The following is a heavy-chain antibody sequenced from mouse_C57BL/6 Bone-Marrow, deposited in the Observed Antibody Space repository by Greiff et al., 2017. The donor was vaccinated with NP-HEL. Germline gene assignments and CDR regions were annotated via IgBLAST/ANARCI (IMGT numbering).Heavy chain of an antibody. J-gene: IGHJ1*03. CDR3: TKTVVAGRGYFDV. Sequence: EVQLQQSGAELVRPAASVNLSCTASGFNIKDYYMHWVQQRPEQGLEWIGRIDPEDGATEYAPKFPGKATMTADSTSNTAYPQLSSLTSEDTADYYCTKTVVAGRGYFDVWGTGTTVTVSS. CDR1: GFNIKDYY. V-gene: IGHV14-1*01. D-gene: IGHD1-1*01. CDR2: IDPEDGAT.